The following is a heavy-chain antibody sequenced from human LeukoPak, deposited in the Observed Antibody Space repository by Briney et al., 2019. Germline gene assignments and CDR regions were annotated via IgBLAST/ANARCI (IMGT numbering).Heavy chain of an antibody. J-gene: IGHJ5*02. V-gene: IGHV3-49*03. CDR3: TRANYGDYGLNWFDP. Sequence: PGRSLRLSCTASGFNFGDYAMSWFRQAPGKGLEWVGFIRSKAYGGTTEYAASVKGIFTISRDDSKSIACLQMNSLKTEDTAVYYYTRANYGDYGLNWFDPWGQGTLVTVSS. CDR1: GFNFGDYA. CDR2: IRSKAYGGTT. D-gene: IGHD4-17*01.